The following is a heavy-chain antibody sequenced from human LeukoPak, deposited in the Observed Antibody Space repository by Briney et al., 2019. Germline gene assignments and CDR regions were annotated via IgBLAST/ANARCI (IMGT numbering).Heavy chain of an antibody. D-gene: IGHD6-13*01. CDR3: AILISSQYSSSWYRAYYYYYGMDV. J-gene: IGHJ6*02. Sequence: ASVKVSCKASGYTSTSYDINWVRQATGQGLEWMGWMNPNSGNTGYAQKFQGRVTMTRNTSISTAYMELSSLRSEDTAVYYCAILISSQYSSSWYRAYYYYYGMDVWGQGTTVTVSS. CDR1: GYTSTSYD. CDR2: MNPNSGNT. V-gene: IGHV1-8*01.